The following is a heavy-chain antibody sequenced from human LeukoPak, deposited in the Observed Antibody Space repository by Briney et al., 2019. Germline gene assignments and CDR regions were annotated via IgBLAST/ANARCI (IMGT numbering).Heavy chain of an antibody. CDR2: INPNSGGT. D-gene: IGHD1-26*01. V-gene: IGHV1-2*02. Sequence: ASVKVSCKASGYTFTGYYMHWVRQAPGQGLEWMGWINPNSGGTNYAQKFQGRVTMTRDTSISTAYMELSRLRSDDTAVYYRAAQTKKGELLDYWGQGTLVTVSS. J-gene: IGHJ4*02. CDR1: GYTFTGYY. CDR3: AAQTKKGELLDY.